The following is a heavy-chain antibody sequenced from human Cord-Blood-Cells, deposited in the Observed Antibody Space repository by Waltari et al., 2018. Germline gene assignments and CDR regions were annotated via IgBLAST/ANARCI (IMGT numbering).Heavy chain of an antibody. D-gene: IGHD2-2*01. V-gene: IGHV3-30*18. CDR3: AKGEDIVVVPAARGIYYYGMDV. CDR1: GFTFSSYG. CDR2: ISNDGSNK. J-gene: IGHJ6*02. Sequence: QVQLVESGGGVVQPGRSLRLSCAASGFTFSSYGMHWVRQAPGKGLEWVAVISNDGSNKYYADSVKGRFTISRDNSKNTLYLQMNSLRAEDTAVYYCAKGEDIVVVPAARGIYYYGMDVWGQGTTVTVSS.